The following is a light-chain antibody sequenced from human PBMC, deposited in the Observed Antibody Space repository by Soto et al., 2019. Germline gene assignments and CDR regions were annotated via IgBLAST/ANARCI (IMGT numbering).Light chain of an antibody. CDR2: EVS. CDR3: SSYTRSSTLV. Sequence: QSALTQPPSVSGSPGQSVTISCTGTSSDFGSYNRVSWYQQPPGTAPKLMIHEVSNRPSGVPDRFSGSKSGNTASLTISGLQAVDEAEDYCSSYTRSSTLVFGGGTKLTVL. V-gene: IGLV2-18*02. CDR1: SSDFGSYNR. J-gene: IGLJ2*01.